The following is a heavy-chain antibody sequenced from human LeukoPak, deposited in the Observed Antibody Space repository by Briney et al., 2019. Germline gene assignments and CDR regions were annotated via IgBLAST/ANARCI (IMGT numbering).Heavy chain of an antibody. V-gene: IGHV1-69*05. Sequence: ASVKVSCKASGGTLSSYAISWVRQAPGQGLEWMGGIIPIFGTANYAQKFQGRVTITTDESTSTAYMELSSLRSEDTAVYYCARAKGYCSSTSCYEYWFDPWGQGTLVTVSS. CDR1: GGTLSSYA. J-gene: IGHJ5*02. CDR2: IIPIFGTA. CDR3: ARAKGYCSSTSCYEYWFDP. D-gene: IGHD2-2*01.